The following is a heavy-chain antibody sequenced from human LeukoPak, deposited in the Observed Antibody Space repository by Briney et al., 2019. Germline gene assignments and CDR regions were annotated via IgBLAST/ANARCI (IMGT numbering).Heavy chain of an antibody. J-gene: IGHJ6*03. CDR3: ARDQGLSSYYYYMDV. V-gene: IGHV3-20*04. D-gene: IGHD3/OR15-3a*01. CDR1: GFTFDDYG. Sequence: AGSLRLSCAASGFTFDDYGMSWHRQAPGKGLEWVSGINWNGGSTGYTDSVKGRFTIYKDNNKHSLYLQMNSLRAEDTALYYCARDQGLSSYYYYMDVWGKGTTVTVSS. CDR2: INWNGGST.